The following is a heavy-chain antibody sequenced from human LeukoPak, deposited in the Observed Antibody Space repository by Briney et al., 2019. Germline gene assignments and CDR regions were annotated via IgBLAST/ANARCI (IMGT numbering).Heavy chain of an antibody. CDR2: ISGSGDYT. V-gene: IGHV3-23*01. Sequence: GGSLRLSCVASGFTFNNYAMSWVRQAPGRGLGWVSDISGSGDYTYYADSVKGRFTISRDNSKNTLYLQMNSLRAEDTAVYYCAKAGRGVPYYFDYWGQGTLVTVSS. CDR3: AKAGRGVPYYFDY. CDR1: GFTFNNYA. J-gene: IGHJ4*02. D-gene: IGHD2-2*01.